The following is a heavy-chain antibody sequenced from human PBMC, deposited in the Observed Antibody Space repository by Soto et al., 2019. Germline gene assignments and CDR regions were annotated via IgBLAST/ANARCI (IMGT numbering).Heavy chain of an antibody. V-gene: IGHV1-2*04. Sequence: ASVKVSCKASGYTFTGYYMHWVRQAPGQGLEWMGWINPNSGGTNYAQKFQGWVTMTRDTSISTAYMELSRLRSDDTAVYYCARVRQRAYSGYDLGLGYWGQGTLVTVSS. D-gene: IGHD5-12*01. CDR2: INPNSGGT. J-gene: IGHJ4*02. CDR1: GYTFTGYY. CDR3: ARVRQRAYSGYDLGLGY.